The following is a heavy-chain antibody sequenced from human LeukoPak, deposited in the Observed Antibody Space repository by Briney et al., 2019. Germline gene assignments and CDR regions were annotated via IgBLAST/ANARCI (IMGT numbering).Heavy chain of an antibody. CDR3: ARGSYYYGSGSYSTYYYYMDV. Sequence: ASVKVSCKASGYTFTGYYMHWVRQAPGQGLEWMGWINPNSGGTNYAQKFQGRVTMTRDTSISTAYMELSNLRSEDTAVYYCARGSYYYGSGSYSTYYYYMDVWGKGTTVTISS. V-gene: IGHV1-2*02. CDR2: INPNSGGT. CDR1: GYTFTGYY. D-gene: IGHD3-10*01. J-gene: IGHJ6*03.